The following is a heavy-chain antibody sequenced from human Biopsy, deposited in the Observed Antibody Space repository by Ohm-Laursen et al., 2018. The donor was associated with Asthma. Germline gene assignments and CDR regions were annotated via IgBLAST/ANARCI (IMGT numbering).Heavy chain of an antibody. J-gene: IGHJ3*02. CDR1: GFSFNSYG. D-gene: IGHD3-3*01. CDR2: MSFDGRQT. CDR3: AKERYYDFWSGYPI. Sequence: SLRLSCSASGFSFNSYGMHWIRQAPGKGLEWVAVMSFDGRQTYYADSVKGRFTISRDNSKNTLYLQMNSLRAEDTAVYYCAKERYYDFWSGYPIWGQGTMVTVSS. V-gene: IGHV3-30*18.